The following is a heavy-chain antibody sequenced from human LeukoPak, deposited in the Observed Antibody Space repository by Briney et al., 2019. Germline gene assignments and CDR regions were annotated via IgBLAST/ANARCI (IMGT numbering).Heavy chain of an antibody. Sequence: GGSLRLSCAASGFTFSSYAMRWVRQAPGKGLVWVSAISGSGGSTYYADSVKGRFTISRDNSKNTLYLQMNSLRAEDTAVYYCAKDRRDGYKTRGAFDIWGQGTMVTVSS. CDR2: ISGSGGST. V-gene: IGHV3-23*01. CDR3: AKDRRDGYKTRGAFDI. J-gene: IGHJ3*02. CDR1: GFTFSSYA. D-gene: IGHD5-24*01.